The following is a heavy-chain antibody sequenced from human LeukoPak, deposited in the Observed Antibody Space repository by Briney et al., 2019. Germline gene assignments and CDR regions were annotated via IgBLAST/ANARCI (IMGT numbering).Heavy chain of an antibody. V-gene: IGHV1-69*13. CDR3: ASGYYYDSSGYIFDY. J-gene: IGHJ4*02. CDR1: GYTLTELS. CDR2: IIPIFGTA. Sequence: SVKVSCKVSGYTLTELSMHWVRQAPGQGLEWMGGIIPIFGTANYAQKFQGRVTITADESTSTAYMELSSLRSEDTAVYYCASGYYYDSSGYIFDYWGQGTLVTVSS. D-gene: IGHD3-22*01.